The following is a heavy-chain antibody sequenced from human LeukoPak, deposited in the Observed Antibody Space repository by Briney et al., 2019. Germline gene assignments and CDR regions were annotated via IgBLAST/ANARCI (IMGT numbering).Heavy chain of an antibody. CDR3: TRESSGWYYAWFDP. V-gene: IGHV3-49*03. D-gene: IGHD6-19*01. CDR2: IRSKAYGGTT. CDR1: GYTFGNYA. Sequence: PGGCLRLSCTASGYTFGNYAMSWFRQAPGKGLEWVGFIRSKAYGGTTEYAASVKGRFTISRDASKSIAYLQMNSLKTEDTAVYYCTRESSGWYYAWFDPWGQGTLVAVSS. J-gene: IGHJ5*02.